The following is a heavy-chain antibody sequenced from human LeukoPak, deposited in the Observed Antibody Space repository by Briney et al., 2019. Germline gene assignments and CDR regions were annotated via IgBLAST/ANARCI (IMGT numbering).Heavy chain of an antibody. Sequence: GGSLRLSCTASGFTFGDYAMSWIRQAPGKGLEWVGFIRSKAYGDTADYAASVKGRFTISRDDSKAIAYLQMNSLKTEDTAVYHCTRDRGAYNLYDYWGQGTLVTVSS. CDR2: IRSKAYGDTA. J-gene: IGHJ4*02. V-gene: IGHV3-49*03. D-gene: IGHD1-1*01. CDR3: TRDRGAYNLYDY. CDR1: GFTFGDYA.